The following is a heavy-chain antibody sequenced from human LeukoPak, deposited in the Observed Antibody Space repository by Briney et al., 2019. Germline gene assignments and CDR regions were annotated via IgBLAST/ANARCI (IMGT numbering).Heavy chain of an antibody. Sequence: GRSLRLSCAASGFTFNSYSTHWVRQAPGKGLEWVAVVSYDESNKYYADSVKGRFTISRDNSKNTLYLLMNSLRVDDTALYYCARDYDILTAYLSFWGQGTLVTVSS. CDR1: GFTFNSYS. V-gene: IGHV3-30*04. CDR3: ARDYDILTAYLSF. J-gene: IGHJ4*02. D-gene: IGHD3-9*01. CDR2: VSYDESNK.